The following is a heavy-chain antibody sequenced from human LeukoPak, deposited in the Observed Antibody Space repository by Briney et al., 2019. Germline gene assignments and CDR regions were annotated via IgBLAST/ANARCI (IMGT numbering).Heavy chain of an antibody. J-gene: IGHJ5*02. CDR3: ARVGGTYLYFDH. D-gene: IGHD1-26*01. V-gene: IGHV3-48*01. CDR1: GFTFSSYT. Sequence: PGGPLRLSCTASGFTFSSYTMNWVRQAPGKGLEWVSYISSSSSTIYYADSVKGRFTISRDNAKNSLDLQMNSLRAEDTAVYYCARVGGTYLYFDHWGLGTLVTVSS. CDR2: ISSSSSTI.